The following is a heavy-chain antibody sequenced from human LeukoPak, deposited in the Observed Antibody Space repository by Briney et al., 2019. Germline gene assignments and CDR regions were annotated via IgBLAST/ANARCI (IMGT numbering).Heavy chain of an antibody. CDR1: GFTFSSYG. CDR3: AKDGRISTFGVVILFDY. D-gene: IGHD3-3*01. J-gene: IGHJ4*02. V-gene: IGHV3-30*02. Sequence: PGGSLRLSCAASGFTFSSYGMHWVRQAPGKGLEWVAFIRYDGSNKYYADSVKGRFTISRDNSKNTLYLQMNSLRAEDTAVYYCAKDGRISTFGVVILFDYWGQGTLVTVSS. CDR2: IRYDGSNK.